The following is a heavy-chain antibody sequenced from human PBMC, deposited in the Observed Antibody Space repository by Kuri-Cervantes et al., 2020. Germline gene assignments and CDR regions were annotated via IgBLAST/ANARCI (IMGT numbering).Heavy chain of an antibody. CDR3: ARKMATRSYYYYNGLDV. CDR1: GFTVSSYS. CDR2: ISSSSSTI. D-gene: IGHD5-24*01. J-gene: IGHJ6*02. V-gene: IGHV3-48*01. Sequence: GESLRISCAASGFTVSSYSMNWVRQAPGKGLEWVSYISSSSSTIYYADSVKGRFTISRDNAKNSLYLQMNSLRAEDTAMYYCARKMATRSYYYYNGLDVWGQGTTVTVSS.